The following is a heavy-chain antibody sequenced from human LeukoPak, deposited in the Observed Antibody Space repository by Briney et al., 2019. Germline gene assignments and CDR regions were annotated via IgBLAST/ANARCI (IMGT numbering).Heavy chain of an antibody. CDR3: ARRGSWCYFDY. CDR1: GYSFTSYW. CDR2: IYPGDSDT. V-gene: IGHV5-51*01. Sequence: GASLQISCKGSGYSFTSYWIGWVRQLPGKGLEWMGIIYPGDSDTRYSPSFQGQVTISADKSISTAYLQWSSLKASDTAMYYCARRGSWCYFDYWGQGTLVTVSS. D-gene: IGHD6-13*01. J-gene: IGHJ4*02.